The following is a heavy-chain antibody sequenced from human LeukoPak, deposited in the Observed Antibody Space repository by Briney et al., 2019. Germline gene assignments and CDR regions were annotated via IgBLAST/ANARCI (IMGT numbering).Heavy chain of an antibody. D-gene: IGHD6-19*01. J-gene: IGHJ6*02. V-gene: IGHV4-34*01. Sequence: SETLSPTCAVYGGTFSGYYWSWIRRPPGKGLEWIGEINHSGSTNYNPSLKSRVTISVDTSKNQFSLKLSSVTAADTAVYYCASGRAVAGKCKYYGMDVWGQGTTVTVSS. CDR3: ASGRAVAGKCKYYGMDV. CDR2: INHSGST. CDR1: GGTFSGYY.